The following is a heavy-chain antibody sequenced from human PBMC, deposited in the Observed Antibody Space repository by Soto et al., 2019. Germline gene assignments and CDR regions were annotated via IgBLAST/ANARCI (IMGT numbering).Heavy chain of an antibody. D-gene: IGHD6-13*01. V-gene: IGHV3-53*02. CDR2: LYSVGRT. CDR3: ARCSGWYGQCYFDC. Sequence: DVQLVETGGGLIQPGGSLRLSCAASGFIVSSSYMSWVRQAPGKGLEWVSVLYSVGRTYYADSVKGRFTISRDNSKNTLYLQMNSLSAEDTAVYYCARCSGWYGQCYFDCWGQGTLVTVSS. CDR1: GFIVSSSY. J-gene: IGHJ4*02.